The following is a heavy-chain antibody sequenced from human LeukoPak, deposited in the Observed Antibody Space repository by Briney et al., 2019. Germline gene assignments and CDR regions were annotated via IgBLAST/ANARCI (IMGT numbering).Heavy chain of an antibody. CDR1: GGSFSGYY. Sequence: SETLSLTCAVYGGSFSGYYWSWIRQPPGKGLEWIGEINHSGSTNYNPSLKSRVTISVDTSKNQFSLKLSSVTAADTAVYYCARSPFNWKHDAFDIWGQGTMVTVSS. D-gene: IGHD1-1*01. V-gene: IGHV4-34*01. CDR2: INHSGST. CDR3: ARSPFNWKHDAFDI. J-gene: IGHJ3*02.